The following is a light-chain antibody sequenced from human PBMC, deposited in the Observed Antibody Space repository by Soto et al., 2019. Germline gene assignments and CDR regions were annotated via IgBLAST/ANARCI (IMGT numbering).Light chain of an antibody. Sequence: QSALTQPASVSGSPGQSITISCTGTSSDVGSYNLVSWYQQHPGKAPKLMIYEGSKRPSGVSNRFSGSKSGNTASRTISGXXXXXXXXYYCCSYAGSSTYVVFGGGTKVTVL. CDR3: CSYAGSSTYVV. J-gene: IGLJ2*01. CDR2: EGS. CDR1: SSDVGSYNL. V-gene: IGLV2-23*01.